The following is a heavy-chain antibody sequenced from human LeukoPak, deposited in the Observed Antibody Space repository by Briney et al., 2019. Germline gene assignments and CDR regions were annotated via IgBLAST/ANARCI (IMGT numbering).Heavy chain of an antibody. V-gene: IGHV3-21*01. CDR2: ISSTSSYI. Sequence: GGSLRLSCAASGFTFNDYTMNWVRQAPGRGLEWVSSISSTSSYIHYADSVKGRFTISRDNAKKSLYLQMNSLRAEDTAVYYCASLYGGNLDTDYWGQGAQVTVSS. D-gene: IGHD4-23*01. CDR3: ASLYGGNLDTDY. CDR1: GFTFNDYT. J-gene: IGHJ4*02.